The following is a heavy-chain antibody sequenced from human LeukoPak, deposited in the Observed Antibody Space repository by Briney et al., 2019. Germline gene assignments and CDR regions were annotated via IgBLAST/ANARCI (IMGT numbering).Heavy chain of an antibody. CDR3: ARAFWSGPWMSY. Sequence: SETLSLTCAVYGGSFSGYYWSWIRQPPGKGLEWIGEINHSGSTDHNPSLKSRVTISVDTSKNQFSLKLSSVTAADTAVYYCARAFWSGPWMSYWGQGTLVTVSS. CDR2: INHSGST. J-gene: IGHJ4*02. CDR1: GGSFSGYY. V-gene: IGHV4-34*01. D-gene: IGHD3-3*01.